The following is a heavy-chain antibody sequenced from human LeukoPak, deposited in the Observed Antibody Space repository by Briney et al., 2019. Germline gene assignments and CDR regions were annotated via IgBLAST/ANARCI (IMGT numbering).Heavy chain of an antibody. CDR1: GYTFTNYG. CDR3: ARASSGYNYRYNYGMDV. J-gene: IGHJ6*02. D-gene: IGHD5-12*01. V-gene: IGHV1-18*01. Sequence: ASVKVSCKASGYTFTNYGLFWVRQAPGQGLEWMGWISANTGNTKALQSFKGRVTMTTDTATSTAYIELRSLTSVDTAVYYCARASSGYNYRYNYGMDVWGQGTTVIVSS. CDR2: ISANTGNT.